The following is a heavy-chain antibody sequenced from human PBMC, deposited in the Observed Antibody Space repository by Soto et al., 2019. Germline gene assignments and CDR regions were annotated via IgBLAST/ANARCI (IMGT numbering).Heavy chain of an antibody. CDR2: ISGSGGST. CDR3: AASRVPPFSSRSYYFDY. CDR1: GFTFSSYA. Sequence: EVQLLESGGGLVQAGGSLRLSCAASGFTFSSYAMSWVRQALGKGLRWVSAISGSGGSTYCAVIVTGGFAISRDNTKDTLYLQMNSRRADDTAVYYCAASRVPPFSSRSYYFDYWGQGALVTVST. J-gene: IGHJ4*02. V-gene: IGHV3-23*01. D-gene: IGHD2-2*01.